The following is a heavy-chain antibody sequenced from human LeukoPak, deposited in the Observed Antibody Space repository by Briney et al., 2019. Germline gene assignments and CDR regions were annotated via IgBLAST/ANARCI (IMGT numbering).Heavy chain of an antibody. CDR2: FDPEDGET. D-gene: IGHD3-10*01. J-gene: IGHJ6*02. CDR1: GYTLTELS. Sequence: ASVKVSCKVSGYTLTELSMHWVRQAPGKGLEWMGGFDPEDGETIYAQKFQGRVTMTRDTSTSTVYMELSSLRSEDTAVYYCASINYYGSGPTRNYYGMDVWGQGTTVTVSS. V-gene: IGHV1-24*01. CDR3: ASINYYGSGPTRNYYGMDV.